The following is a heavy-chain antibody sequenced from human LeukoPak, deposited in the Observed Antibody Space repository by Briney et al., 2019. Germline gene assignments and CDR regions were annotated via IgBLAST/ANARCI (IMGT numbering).Heavy chain of an antibody. J-gene: IGHJ3*02. CDR3: ARQYSSSFDAFDI. CDR1: GYSFTSYW. D-gene: IGHD6-13*01. V-gene: IGHV5-51*01. CDR2: IYPGDSDT. Sequence: HGESLKISCKGSGYSFTSYWIGWVRQMPGKGLEWMGIIYPGDSDTRYSPSFQGQVTISADKSISTAYLQWSSLKASDTAMYYCARQYSSSFDAFDIWGQGTMVTVSS.